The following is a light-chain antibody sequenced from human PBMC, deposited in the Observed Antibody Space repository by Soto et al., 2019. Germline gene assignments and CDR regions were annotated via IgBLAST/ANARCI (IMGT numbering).Light chain of an antibody. Sequence: QSVLTQPAAVSGTPGQRVTISCSGSSSSIGANRVSWYQQVPRTAPKLLIYGDDRRPSGVPDRFSGSKSGTSASLAISGLQSEDEADYYCASWDDSLDVFVFGTGTKVTVL. CDR2: GDD. CDR1: SSSIGANR. CDR3: ASWDDSLDVFV. J-gene: IGLJ1*01. V-gene: IGLV1-44*01.